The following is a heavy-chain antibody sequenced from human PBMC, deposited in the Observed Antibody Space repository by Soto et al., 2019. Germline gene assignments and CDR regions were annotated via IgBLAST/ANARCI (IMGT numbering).Heavy chain of an antibody. CDR3: TTAGVHSGSYHWFDP. V-gene: IGHV3-15*07. D-gene: IGHD1-26*01. CDR1: GFTFSIAW. Sequence: PGGSLRLSCEASGFTFSIAWMNWVRQAPEKGLEWVGRIKSKTYGAATDYTTPVKGRFTISRDDSKSTLYLQMSSLKTEDTAVYYCTTAGVHSGSYHWFDPWGPGTLVTVS. J-gene: IGHJ5*02. CDR2: IKSKTYGAAT.